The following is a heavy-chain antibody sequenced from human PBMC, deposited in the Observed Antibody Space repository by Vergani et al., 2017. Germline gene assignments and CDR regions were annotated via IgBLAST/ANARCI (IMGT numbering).Heavy chain of an antibody. V-gene: IGHV3-33*06. CDR2: IWYDGSNK. J-gene: IGHJ4*02. Sequence: QVQLVESGGGVVQPGRSLRLSCAASGFTFSSYGMHWVRQAPGKGLEWVAVIWYDGSNKYYADSVKGRFTISRDNSKNTLYLQMNSLRAEDTAVYYCAKLGMHPFFSFDYWGQGTLVTVSS. CDR3: AKLGMHPFFSFDY. CDR1: GFTFSSYG. D-gene: IGHD2/OR15-2a*01.